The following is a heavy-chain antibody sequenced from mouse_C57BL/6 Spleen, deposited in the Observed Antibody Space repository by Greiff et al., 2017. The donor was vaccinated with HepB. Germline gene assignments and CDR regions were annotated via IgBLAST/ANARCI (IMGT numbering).Heavy chain of an antibody. CDR2: INYDGSST. D-gene: IGHD2-1*01. CDR1: GFTFSDYY. CDR3: AREGYGNYGYFDY. J-gene: IGHJ2*01. V-gene: IGHV5-16*01. Sequence: EVKVVESEGGLVQPGSSMKLSCTASGFTFSDYYMAWVRQVPEKGLEWVANINYDGSSTYYLDSLKSRFIISRDNAKNILYLQMSSLKSEDTATYYCAREGYGNYGYFDYWGQGTTLTVSS.